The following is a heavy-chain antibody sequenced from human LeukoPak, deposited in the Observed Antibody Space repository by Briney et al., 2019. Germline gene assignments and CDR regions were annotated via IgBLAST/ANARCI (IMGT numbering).Heavy chain of an antibody. CDR3: ARVGDILTGSYYFDY. CDR1: GFTFSSYS. CDR2: ISSSSSYI. J-gene: IGHJ4*02. V-gene: IGHV3-21*01. D-gene: IGHD3-9*01. Sequence: GSLRLSCAASGFTFSSYSMNWVRQAPGKGLEWVSSISSSSSYIYYADSVKGRFTISRDNAKNSLYLQMNSLRAEDTAVYYCARVGDILTGSYYFDYWGQGTLVTVSS.